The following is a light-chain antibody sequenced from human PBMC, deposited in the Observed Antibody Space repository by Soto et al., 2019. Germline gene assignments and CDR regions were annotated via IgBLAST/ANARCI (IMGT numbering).Light chain of an antibody. Sequence: EIVMTQSPATLSVSPGERATLSCRASQSVRKYLGWYQQKPGQAPRLLIYGASSRATGIPDRFSGSGSGTDFTLTISRLEPEDYAVYYCQQYGHSLWTFGQGTKVDIK. V-gene: IGKV3-20*01. CDR2: GAS. CDR3: QQYGHSLWT. J-gene: IGKJ1*01. CDR1: QSVRKY.